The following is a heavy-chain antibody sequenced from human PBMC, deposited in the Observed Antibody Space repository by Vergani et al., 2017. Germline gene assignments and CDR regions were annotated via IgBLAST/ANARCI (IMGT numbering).Heavy chain of an antibody. Sequence: QLQLQESGSGLVKPSQTLSLTCAVSGDSITNGGYSWNWIRQPPGKGPEWIGYIFPSGNSDYNPSLKNRVSISLDKSKNQFSLWVNSVTAADTAVYFCARASLRALIGCYYCMDFWGKGKTVVVSS. CDR3: ARASLRALIGCYYCMDF. CDR2: IFPSGNS. J-gene: IGHJ6*04. CDR1: GDSITNGGYS. D-gene: IGHD6-19*01. V-gene: IGHV4-30-2*01.